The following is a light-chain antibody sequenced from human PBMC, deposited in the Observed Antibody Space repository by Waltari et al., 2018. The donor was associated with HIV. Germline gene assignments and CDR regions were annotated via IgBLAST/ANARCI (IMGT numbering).Light chain of an antibody. CDR1: QNVLYSPNNRNY. Sequence: DIVMTQSPDSLAVSLGERATINCKSSQNVLYSPNNRNYLGWYQQKPGQPPRLLIYWASTRQSGVPDRFSGSGSGTDFTLTISRLEPEDFAVYYCQHYGNSRLTFGGGTKVEIK. CDR3: QHYGNSRLT. V-gene: IGKV4-1*01. CDR2: WAS. J-gene: IGKJ4*01.